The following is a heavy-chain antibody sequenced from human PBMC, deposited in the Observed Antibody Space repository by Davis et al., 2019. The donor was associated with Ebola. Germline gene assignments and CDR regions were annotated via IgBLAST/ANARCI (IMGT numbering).Heavy chain of an antibody. CDR3: ARYSNYYYYYYGMDV. V-gene: IGHV5-51*01. D-gene: IGHD4-11*01. Sequence: GESLKISCKGSGYSFTSYWIGWVRQMPGKGLEWMGIIHPGDSDTRYSPSFQGQVTISADKSISTAYLQWSSLKASDTAMYYCARYSNYYYYYYGMDVWGQGTTVTVSS. J-gene: IGHJ6*02. CDR1: GYSFTSYW. CDR2: IHPGDSDT.